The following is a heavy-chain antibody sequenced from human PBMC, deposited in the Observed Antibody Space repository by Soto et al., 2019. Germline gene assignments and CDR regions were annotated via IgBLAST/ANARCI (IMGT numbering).Heavy chain of an antibody. Sequence: QVQVVQSGAEVKKPESSMKVSCKPSGGTFNTYTVNWVRLAPGHGLEWMGRFIPILDMANYAQKFQDRVTITADRFTFTAYMELNSLTSDDTAVYYCAITYCRDNSCPRDFDFWGPGTRVTVSS. CDR1: GGTFNTYT. D-gene: IGHD2-21*01. V-gene: IGHV1-69*02. CDR3: AITYCRDNSCPRDFDF. CDR2: FIPILDMA. J-gene: IGHJ4*02.